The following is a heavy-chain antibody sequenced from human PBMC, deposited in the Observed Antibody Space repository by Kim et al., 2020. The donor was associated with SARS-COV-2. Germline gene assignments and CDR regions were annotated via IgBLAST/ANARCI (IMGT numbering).Heavy chain of an antibody. CDR3: ARGGYSSSWGEYYYYGMDV. D-gene: IGHD6-13*01. CDR1: GGTFSSYA. Sequence: SVKVSCKASGGTFSSYAISWVRQAPGQGLEWMGGIIPIFGTANYAQKFQGRVTITADESTSTAYMELSSLRSEDTAVYYCARGGYSSSWGEYYYYGMDVWGQGTTVTVSS. V-gene: IGHV1-69*13. CDR2: IIPIFGTA. J-gene: IGHJ6*02.